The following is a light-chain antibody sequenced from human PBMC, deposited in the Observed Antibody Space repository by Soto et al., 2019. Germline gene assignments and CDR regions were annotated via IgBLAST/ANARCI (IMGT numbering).Light chain of an antibody. CDR1: QSVSSSY. J-gene: IGKJ1*01. Sequence: EIVLTQSPGTLSLSPGERVTLSCRASQSVSSSYLAWYQQKPGQAPRLLIYGASSRATGIPDRFSGSGSGTDFTLNISRLEPEDFAVYYCQQYDSSPWTFGQGTKVEIK. CDR3: QQYDSSPWT. V-gene: IGKV3-20*01. CDR2: GAS.